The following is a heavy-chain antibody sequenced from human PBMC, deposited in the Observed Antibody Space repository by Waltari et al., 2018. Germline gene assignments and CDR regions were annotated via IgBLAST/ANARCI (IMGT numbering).Heavy chain of an antibody. D-gene: IGHD1-26*01. Sequence: QVQLQQWGAGLLKPSETLSLICGVFGSGSFSGYYWIWIRQPPGKGLEWIGEINHTGGSNNYNPSLKNRVTISVDTSKKQFSLKMRSVTAADTAVYYCARADRGRSGKYASPAWGPWGQGTLVTVSS. V-gene: IGHV4-34*01. CDR3: ARADRGRSGKYASPAWGP. CDR2: INHTGGSN. CDR1: GSGSFSGYY. J-gene: IGHJ5*02.